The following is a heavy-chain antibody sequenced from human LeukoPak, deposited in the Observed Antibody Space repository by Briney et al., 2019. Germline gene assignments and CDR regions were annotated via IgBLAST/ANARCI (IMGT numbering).Heavy chain of an antibody. V-gene: IGHV3-30*04. D-gene: IGHD3-3*01. Sequence: GGSLRLSCAASEFTFSNYAIHWVRQAPGKGLEWVTIISDDGSDKYYADSVKGRFTISRDNSKNMLYLQMNSLRADDTAVYYCARDLELSAVYYFDSWGQGTLVIVSS. J-gene: IGHJ4*02. CDR3: ARDLELSAVYYFDS. CDR1: EFTFSNYA. CDR2: ISDDGSDK.